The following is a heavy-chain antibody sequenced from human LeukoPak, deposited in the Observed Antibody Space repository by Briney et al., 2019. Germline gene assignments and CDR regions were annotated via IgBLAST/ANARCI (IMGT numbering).Heavy chain of an antibody. J-gene: IGHJ4*02. CDR3: ARLSGSYDRALGY. Sequence: ASVKVSCKASGGTFSSYAISWVRQAPGQGLEWMGGIIPIFGTANYAQKFQGRVTITTDESTSTAYMELSSLRAEDTAVYYCARLSGSYDRALGYWGQGTLVTVSS. CDR1: GGTFSSYA. CDR2: IIPIFGTA. D-gene: IGHD1-26*01. V-gene: IGHV1-69*05.